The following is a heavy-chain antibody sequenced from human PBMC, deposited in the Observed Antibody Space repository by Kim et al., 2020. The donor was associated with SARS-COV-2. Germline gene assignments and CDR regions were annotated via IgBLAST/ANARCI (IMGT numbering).Heavy chain of an antibody. CDR2: GET. D-gene: IGHD3-16*01. Sequence: GETIYAQKFQGRVTMTEDTSTDTAYMELSSLRSEDTAVYYCATGGYYFDYWGQGTLVTVSS. CDR3: ATGGYYFDY. V-gene: IGHV1-24*01. J-gene: IGHJ4*02.